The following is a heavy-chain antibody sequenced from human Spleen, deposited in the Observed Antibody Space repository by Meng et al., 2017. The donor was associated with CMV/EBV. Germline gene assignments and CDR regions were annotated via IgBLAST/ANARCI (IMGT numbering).Heavy chain of an antibody. V-gene: IGHV3-30-3*01. J-gene: IGHJ5*02. CDR1: GFIFTSHA. CDR3: ARELKGTSWFDP. CDR2: VSYDGSDS. Sequence: GESLKISCAASGFIFTSHAMHWVRQAPGKGLEWVALVSYDGSDSYYADSVKGRFTISRDNAKNSLFLQMNSLRAEDTAVYYCARELKGTSWFDPWGQGTLVTVSS. D-gene: IGHD3-10*01.